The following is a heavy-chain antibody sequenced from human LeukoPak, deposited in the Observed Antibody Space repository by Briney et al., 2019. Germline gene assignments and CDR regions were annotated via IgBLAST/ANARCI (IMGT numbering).Heavy chain of an antibody. V-gene: IGHV4-61*02. CDR3: ARGRRAYYYDSSGYYY. CDR1: GGSISSGSYY. CDR2: IYTSGST. D-gene: IGHD3-22*01. J-gene: IGHJ4*02. Sequence: SETLSLTCTVSGGSISSGSYYWSWIRQPAGKGLEWIGRIYTSGSTNYNPSLKSRVTISVDTSKNQFSLKLSSVTAADTAVYYCARGRRAYYYDSSGYYYWGQGTLVTVSS.